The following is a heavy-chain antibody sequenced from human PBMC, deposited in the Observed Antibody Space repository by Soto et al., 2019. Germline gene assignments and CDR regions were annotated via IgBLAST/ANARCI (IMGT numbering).Heavy chain of an antibody. CDR1: GFTFSSYA. V-gene: IGHV3-30-3*01. J-gene: IGHJ4*02. D-gene: IGHD3-10*01. Sequence: GGSLRLSCAASGFTFSSYAMHWVRQAPGKGLEWVAVISYDGSNKYYADSVKGRFTISRDNSKNTLCLQVNSLRAEDTAVYYCARAWFGEHFDYWGQGTLVTVSS. CDR3: ARAWFGEHFDY. CDR2: ISYDGSNK.